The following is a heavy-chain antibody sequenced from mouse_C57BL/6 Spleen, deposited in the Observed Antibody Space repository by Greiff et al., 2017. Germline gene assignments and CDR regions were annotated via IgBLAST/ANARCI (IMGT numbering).Heavy chain of an antibody. Sequence: QVQLQQSGAELMKPGASVKLSCKATGYTFTGYWIEWVKQRPGHGLAWIGEFLPGSGSTNYNEKFTGKATFTADTSSNTAYMQLSSLTTEDSAIYYGARRGNLAWFAYWGQGTLVTVSA. J-gene: IGHJ3*01. CDR3: ARRGNLAWFAY. D-gene: IGHD2-1*01. V-gene: IGHV1-9*01. CDR2: FLPGSGST. CDR1: GYTFTGYW.